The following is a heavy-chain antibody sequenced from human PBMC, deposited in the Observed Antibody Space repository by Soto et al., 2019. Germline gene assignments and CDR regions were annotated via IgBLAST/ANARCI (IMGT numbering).Heavy chain of an antibody. CDR2: IYYSGST. V-gene: IGHV4-39*01. D-gene: IGHD5-12*01. CDR1: GGSISSSSYY. Sequence: QLQLQESGPGLVKPSETLSLTCTVSGGSISSSSYYWGWIRQPPGKGLEWIGSIYYSGSTYYNPSLKSRVTISVDTSKNQFSLKLSSVTAADTAVYYCARHDEYSGYDLIDYWGQGTLVTVSS. CDR3: ARHDEYSGYDLIDY. J-gene: IGHJ4*02.